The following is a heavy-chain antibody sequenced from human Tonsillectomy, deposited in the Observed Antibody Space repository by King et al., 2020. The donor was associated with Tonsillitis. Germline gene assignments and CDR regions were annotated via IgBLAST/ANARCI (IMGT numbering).Heavy chain of an antibody. J-gene: IGHJ4*02. V-gene: IGHV4-34*01. CDR1: GGSFSGNY. Sequence: VQLQQWGAGLLKPSETLSLTCAVYGGSFSGNYWSWIRRPPGKGLEWIGEINHSGSANYNPSLKRRVTISVDTSKNQFSLKLTSVTAADTAVYYCARDRCSTTSCERTIDYWGQGTLVTVSS. D-gene: IGHD2-2*01. CDR2: INHSGSA. CDR3: ARDRCSTTSCERTIDY.